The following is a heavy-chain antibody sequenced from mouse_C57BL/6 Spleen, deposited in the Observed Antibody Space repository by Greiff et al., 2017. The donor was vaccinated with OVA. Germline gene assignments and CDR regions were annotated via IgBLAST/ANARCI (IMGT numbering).Heavy chain of an antibody. D-gene: IGHD2-4*01. CDR1: GYTFTSYW. V-gene: IGHV1-52*01. Sequence: VQLQQPGAELVRPGSSVKLSCKASGYTFTSYWMHWVKQRPIQGLEWIGNIDPSDSETNYNQKFKDKATLTVDKSSSTAYMQLSSLTSEDSAVYYCARFGDYDGYWGQGTTLTVSS. CDR2: IDPSDSET. J-gene: IGHJ2*01. CDR3: ARFGDYDGY.